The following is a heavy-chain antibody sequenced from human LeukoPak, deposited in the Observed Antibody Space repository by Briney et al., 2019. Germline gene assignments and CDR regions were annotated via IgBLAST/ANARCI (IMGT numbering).Heavy chain of an antibody. CDR3: ARHRGSSSLFDY. J-gene: IGHJ4*02. V-gene: IGHV4-39*01. D-gene: IGHD6-6*01. CDR2: IYYSGST. Sequence: SEILSLTCTVSGGSISSNDYHWDRIRQPPGMGLEYIGSIYYSGSTYYNPSLKSRVTISVDTSKNQFSLKLSSVTAADTAVYYCARHRGSSSLFDYWGQGTLVTVSS. CDR1: GGSISSNDYH.